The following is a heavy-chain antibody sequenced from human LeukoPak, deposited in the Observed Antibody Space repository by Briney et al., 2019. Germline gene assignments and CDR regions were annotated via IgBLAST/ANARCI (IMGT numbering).Heavy chain of an antibody. CDR2: ISAYNGNT. Sequence: GASVKVSCKASGGTFMRHSISWVRQAPGQGLEWMGWISAYNGNTNYAQKLQGRVTMTTDTSTSTAYMELRSLRSDDTAVYYCARGPIAAAGSGSVPIDYWGQGTLVTVSS. V-gene: IGHV1-18*01. D-gene: IGHD6-13*01. J-gene: IGHJ4*02. CDR3: ARGPIAAAGSGSVPIDY. CDR1: GGTFMRHS.